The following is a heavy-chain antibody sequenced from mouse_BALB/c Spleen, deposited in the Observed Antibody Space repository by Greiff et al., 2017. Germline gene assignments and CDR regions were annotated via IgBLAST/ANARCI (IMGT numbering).Heavy chain of an antibody. CDR2: ISNGGGST. D-gene: IGHD2-3*01. Sequence: EVQGVESGGGLVQPGGSLKLSCAASGFTFSSYTMSWVRQTPEKRLEWVAYISNGGGSTYYPDTVKGRFTISRDNAKNTLYLQMSSLKSEDTAMYYCARQDGYYAWFAYWGQGTLVTVSA. CDR1: GFTFSSYT. V-gene: IGHV5-12-2*01. CDR3: ARQDGYYAWFAY. J-gene: IGHJ3*01.